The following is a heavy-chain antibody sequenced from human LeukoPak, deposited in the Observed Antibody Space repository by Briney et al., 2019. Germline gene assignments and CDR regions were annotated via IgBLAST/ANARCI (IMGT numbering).Heavy chain of an antibody. Sequence: PSETLSLTCAVYGGSFSGYYWSWIRQPPGKGLEWIGEINHSGSTNYNPSLKSRVTISVDTSKNQFSLKLSSVTAADTAVYYCARGRGRYYYDSSGYQAPRFDYWGQGTLVTVSS. V-gene: IGHV4-34*01. D-gene: IGHD3-22*01. J-gene: IGHJ4*02. CDR2: INHSGST. CDR1: GGSFSGYY. CDR3: ARGRGRYYYDSSGYQAPRFDY.